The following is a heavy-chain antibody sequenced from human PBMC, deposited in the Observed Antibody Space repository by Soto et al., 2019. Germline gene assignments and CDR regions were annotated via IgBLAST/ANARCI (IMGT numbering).Heavy chain of an antibody. CDR3: ARDHEYSSSLSYYYYGMDV. J-gene: IGHJ6*02. V-gene: IGHV1-18*01. Sequence: QVQLVQSGAEVKKPGASVKVSCKASGYTFTSYGISWVRQAPGQGLEWMGWISAYNGNTNYAQKLQGRVTMTTDTSTSTAYMELRSLRSDDTAVYYCARDHEYSSSLSYYYYGMDVWGQGTTVTVSS. CDR2: ISAYNGNT. D-gene: IGHD6-6*01. CDR1: GYTFTSYG.